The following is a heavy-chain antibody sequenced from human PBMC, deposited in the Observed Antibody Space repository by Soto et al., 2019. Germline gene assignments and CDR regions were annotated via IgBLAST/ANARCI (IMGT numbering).Heavy chain of an antibody. CDR1: GGSFRGYY. CDR3: ARGGVRRWDS. D-gene: IGHD1-1*01. J-gene: IGHJ4*02. V-gene: IGHV4-34*01. Sequence: QVQLQQWGAGLLKPSETLSLTCAVYGGSFRGYYWSWIRQPPGKGLEWIGEINHRGSTNYNPSLKSRVTISVDASKNQFSLKLSSVTAADTAVYYCARGGVRRWDSWGQGTLVTVAS. CDR2: INHRGST.